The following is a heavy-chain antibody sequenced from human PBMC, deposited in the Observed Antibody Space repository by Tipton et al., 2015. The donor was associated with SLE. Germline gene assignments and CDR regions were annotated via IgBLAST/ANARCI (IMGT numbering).Heavy chain of an antibody. CDR1: GYTFTSYG. V-gene: IGHV1-18*01. J-gene: IGHJ6*03. Sequence: QLVQSGPEVKKPGASVKVSCKASGYTFTSYGISWVRQAPGQGLEWMGWISAYNGNTNYAQKLQGRVTMTTDTSTSTAYMELRSLRSHDTAVYYCARVNYDFWSGSTAWYYMDVWGKGTTVPVSS. D-gene: IGHD3-3*01. CDR2: ISAYNGNT. CDR3: ARVNYDFWSGSTAWYYMDV.